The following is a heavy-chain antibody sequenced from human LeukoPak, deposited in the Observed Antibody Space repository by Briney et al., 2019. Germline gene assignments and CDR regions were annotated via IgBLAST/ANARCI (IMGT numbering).Heavy chain of an antibody. Sequence: ASVKVSCKVSGYTLTELSMHWVRQAPGKGLEWMGGFDPEDGETIYAQKFQGRVTMTEDTSTDTAYMELSSLRSEDTAVYYCATSITKWELFSYFDYWGQGTLVTVSS. CDR2: FDPEDGET. CDR1: GYTLTELS. D-gene: IGHD1-26*01. V-gene: IGHV1-24*01. CDR3: ATSITKWELFSYFDY. J-gene: IGHJ4*02.